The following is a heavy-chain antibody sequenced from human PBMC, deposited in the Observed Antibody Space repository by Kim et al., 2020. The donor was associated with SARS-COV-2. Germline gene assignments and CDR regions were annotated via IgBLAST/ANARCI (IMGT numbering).Heavy chain of an antibody. CDR3: AKDLVRGGVDGFDI. J-gene: IGHJ3*02. Sequence: GDTVKGRFTISGDNSKNTVYRQMSSLTVEDAAVYYCAKDLVRGGVDGFDIWGQGTMVTVSS. D-gene: IGHD3-10*01. V-gene: IGHV3-23*02.